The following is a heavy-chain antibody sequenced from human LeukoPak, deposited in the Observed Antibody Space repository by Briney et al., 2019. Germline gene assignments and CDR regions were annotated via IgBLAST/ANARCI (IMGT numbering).Heavy chain of an antibody. D-gene: IGHD1-26*01. V-gene: IGHV3-30*14. Sequence: GGSLRLSCAASGFTFSSYAMHWVRQAPGKGLEWVAVISYDGSNKYYADSVRGRFSISRDSSKNTVYLQMNSLRVEDTAVYYCARDPGGSYSHGIWGQGTLVTVSS. CDR3: ARDPGGSYSHGI. CDR1: GFTFSSYA. J-gene: IGHJ4*02. CDR2: ISYDGSNK.